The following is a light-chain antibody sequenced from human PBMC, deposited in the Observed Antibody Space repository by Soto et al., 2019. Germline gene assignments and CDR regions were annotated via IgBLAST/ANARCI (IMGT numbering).Light chain of an antibody. CDR3: QQYNNWPQT. Sequence: EIVMTQSPATLSVSPGEGATLSCRASQSVSSSLAWYQQKAGQAPRLLIYGASTRATGIPDRFSGSGAGTEFTLTISSLQSEDFAVYYCQQYNNWPQTFGQGTKVDIK. V-gene: IGKV3-15*01. CDR1: QSVSSS. J-gene: IGKJ1*01. CDR2: GAS.